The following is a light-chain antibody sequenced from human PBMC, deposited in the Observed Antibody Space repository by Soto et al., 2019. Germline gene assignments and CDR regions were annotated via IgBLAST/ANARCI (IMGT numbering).Light chain of an antibody. Sequence: EIVLTQSPGTLSLSPGERVTLSCRASQGVGSTLAWYRQQPGQAPRLLIYDAYIGATGVPARFSGSGSGTEFTLTISSLQSEDFAVYYCQHYKTWPLAFGGGTKVDIK. J-gene: IGKJ4*01. V-gene: IGKV3-15*01. CDR2: DAY. CDR1: QGVGST. CDR3: QHYKTWPLA.